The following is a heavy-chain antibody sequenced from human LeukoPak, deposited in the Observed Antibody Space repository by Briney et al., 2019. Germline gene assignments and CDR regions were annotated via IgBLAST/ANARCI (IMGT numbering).Heavy chain of an antibody. J-gene: IGHJ6*02. D-gene: IGHD3-3*01. CDR1: GYTFTSYY. Sequence: ASVKVSCKASGYTFTSYYMHWVRQAPGQGLEWMGIINPSGGSTSYAQKFQGRVTMTRDTSTSTVYMELSRLRSEDTAVYYCARDGYYDFWSGYSRSLYYYYYGMDVWGQETTVTVSS. V-gene: IGHV1-46*01. CDR2: INPSGGST. CDR3: ARDGYYDFWSGYSRSLYYYYYGMDV.